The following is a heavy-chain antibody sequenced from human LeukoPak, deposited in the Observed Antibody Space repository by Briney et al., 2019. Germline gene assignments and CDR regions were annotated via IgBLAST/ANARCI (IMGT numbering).Heavy chain of an antibody. V-gene: IGHV6-1*01. Sequence: SQTLSLTCAISGDSVSSNSAAWNWIRQSPSRGLEWLGRTYYRSKWYNDYAVSVKSRITINPDTSKNQFSLKLSSVTAADTAVYYCARLRKSDWGPTLPYLDYWGQGTLVTVSS. CDR3: ARLRKSDWGPTLPYLDY. J-gene: IGHJ4*02. CDR1: GDSVSSNSAA. D-gene: IGHD7-27*01. CDR2: TYYRSKWYN.